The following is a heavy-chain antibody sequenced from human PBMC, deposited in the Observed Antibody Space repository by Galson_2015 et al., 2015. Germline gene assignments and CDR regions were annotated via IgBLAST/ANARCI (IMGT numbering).Heavy chain of an antibody. J-gene: IGHJ5*02. Sequence: ETLSLTCTVSGYSISSGYYWGWIRQPPGKGLEWIGSIYHSGSTYYNPSLKSRVTISVDTSKNQFSLKLSSVTAADTAVYYCARVFLGSGSYWFDPWGQGTLVTVSS. CDR3: ARVFLGSGSYWFDP. CDR1: GYSISSGYY. V-gene: IGHV4-38-2*02. CDR2: IYHSGST. D-gene: IGHD3-10*01.